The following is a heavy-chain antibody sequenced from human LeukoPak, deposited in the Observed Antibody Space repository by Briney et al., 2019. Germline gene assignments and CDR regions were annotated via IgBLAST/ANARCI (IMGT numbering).Heavy chain of an antibody. Sequence: GGSLRLSCAASGFTFDDYGMSWVRQAPGKGLEWVSGINWNGGSTGYADSVKGRFTISRDNAKDSLYLQMNSLRAGDTALYHCARSRGSGYYDYWGQGTLVTVSS. D-gene: IGHD3-22*01. CDR1: GFTFDDYG. V-gene: IGHV3-20*01. J-gene: IGHJ4*02. CDR2: INWNGGST. CDR3: ARSRGSGYYDY.